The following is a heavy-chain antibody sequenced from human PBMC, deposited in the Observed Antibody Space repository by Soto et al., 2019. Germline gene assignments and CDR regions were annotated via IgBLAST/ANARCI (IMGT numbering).Heavy chain of an antibody. D-gene: IGHD6-19*01. CDR3: ARRTSGYFGY. J-gene: IGHJ4*02. CDR2: ILSDYNT. CDR1: GFTFRDYT. V-gene: IGHV3-23*03. Sequence: EVQLLESGGGLVQPGGSLTLSCAASGFTFRDYTISWVRQAPGKVLECISVILSDYNTYYADSVRGRFTISRDSSKNMLYLEMNSLRAEDTAVYYCARRTSGYFGYWGQGALVTVSS.